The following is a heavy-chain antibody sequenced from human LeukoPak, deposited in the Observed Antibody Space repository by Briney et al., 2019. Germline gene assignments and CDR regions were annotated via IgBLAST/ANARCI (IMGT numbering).Heavy chain of an antibody. D-gene: IGHD1-1*01. CDR2: ISSSSSTI. J-gene: IGHJ4*02. Sequence: GGSLRLSCAASGFTFSSYSMNWVRQAPGKGLEWVSYISSSSSTIYYADSAKGRFTISRDNAKNSLYLQMNSLRAEDTAVYYCAYYHVNEEPPTFWGQGTLSPSPQ. CDR3: AYYHVNEEPPTF. V-gene: IGHV3-48*01. CDR1: GFTFSSYS.